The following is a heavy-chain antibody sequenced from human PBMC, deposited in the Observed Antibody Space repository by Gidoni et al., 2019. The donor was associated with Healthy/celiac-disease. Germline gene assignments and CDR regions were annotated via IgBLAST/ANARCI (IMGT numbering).Heavy chain of an antibody. CDR3: ARRALGIVVVTGFDI. CDR2: IDPSDSYT. CDR1: GYSFTSYW. D-gene: IGHD3-22*01. J-gene: IGHJ3*02. Sequence: EVQLVQSGAEVKKHGESLRISCKGSGYSFTSYWISWVRQMPGKGLEWMGRIDPSDSYTNYSPSFQGHVTISADKSISTAYLQWSSLKASDTAMYYCARRALGIVVVTGFDIWGQGTMVTVSS. V-gene: IGHV5-10-1*03.